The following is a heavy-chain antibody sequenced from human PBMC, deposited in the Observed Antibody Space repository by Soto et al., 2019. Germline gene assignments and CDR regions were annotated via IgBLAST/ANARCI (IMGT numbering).Heavy chain of an antibody. Sequence: ASVKVSCKASGYTFTSYGISWVRQAPGQGLEWMGWISAYNGNTNYAQKLQGRVTMTTHTSTSTAYMELRSLRSDDTAVYYCARGDIVVVPAAIRADYYYGMDVWGQGTTVTVSS. CDR1: GYTFTSYG. CDR2: ISAYNGNT. CDR3: ARGDIVVVPAAIRADYYYGMDV. D-gene: IGHD2-2*02. J-gene: IGHJ6*02. V-gene: IGHV1-18*04.